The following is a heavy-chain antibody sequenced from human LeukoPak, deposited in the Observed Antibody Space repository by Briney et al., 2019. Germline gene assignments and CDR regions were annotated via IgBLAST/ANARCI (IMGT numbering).Heavy chain of an antibody. J-gene: IGHJ1*01. Sequence: GGSLRLPCAASGFTFSTYAMRWVRQTPGKGLEWVSAVSGSGDSTYYADSVKGRFTISRDNSKNTLYLHMNSLRAEDTAIYYCAKRDDIAAAGALHFDHWGQGTLVTVSS. D-gene: IGHD6-13*01. CDR2: VSGSGDST. CDR1: GFTFSTYA. CDR3: AKRDDIAAAGALHFDH. V-gene: IGHV3-23*01.